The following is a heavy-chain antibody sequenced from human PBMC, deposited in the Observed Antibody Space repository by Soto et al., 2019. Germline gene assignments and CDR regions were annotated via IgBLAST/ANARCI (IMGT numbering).Heavy chain of an antibody. D-gene: IGHD3-16*01. CDR3: ARGWGSKWYYFDS. J-gene: IGHJ4*02. CDR2: IFDNGDV. CDR1: GVSSTSFY. V-gene: IGHV4-59*13. Sequence: SETLSLTCTVSGVSSTSFYWSWLRQSPGKGLEWIGYIFDNGDVKYNPSLMSRLTMSIDMSKNEFSLRLKSVTAADTAMYYCARGWGSKWYYFDSWGEGTLVT.